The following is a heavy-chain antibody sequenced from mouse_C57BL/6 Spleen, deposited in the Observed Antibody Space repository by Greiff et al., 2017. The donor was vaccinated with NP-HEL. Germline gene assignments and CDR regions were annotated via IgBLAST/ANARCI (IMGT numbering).Heavy chain of an antibody. Sequence: EVQLQQSGAELVRPGASVKLSCTASGFNIKDDYMHWVKQRPEQGLEWIGWIDPENGDTEYASKFQGKATITADTSSNTAYLQLSSLTSEDTAVYYCTTCNYGSSYRYFDVWGTGTTVTVSS. CDR3: TTCNYGSSYRYFDV. CDR2: IDPENGDT. V-gene: IGHV14-4*01. D-gene: IGHD1-1*01. CDR1: GFNIKDDY. J-gene: IGHJ1*03.